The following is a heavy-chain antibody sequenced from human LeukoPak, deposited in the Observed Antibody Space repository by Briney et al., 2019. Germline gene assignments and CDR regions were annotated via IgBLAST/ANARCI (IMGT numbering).Heavy chain of an antibody. CDR1: GFTFSNYW. J-gene: IGHJ4*02. CDR3: ASGRQLGY. CDR2: IKEAGSEK. V-gene: IGHV3-7*01. D-gene: IGHD6-13*01. Sequence: QSGGSLSLSCAASGFTFSNYWMSWVRQAPGKGLEWVANIKEAGSEKYYVDSVKGRFTISRDNARNSLYLQMNSLRAEDTAVYYCASGRQLGYWGQGTLVTVSS.